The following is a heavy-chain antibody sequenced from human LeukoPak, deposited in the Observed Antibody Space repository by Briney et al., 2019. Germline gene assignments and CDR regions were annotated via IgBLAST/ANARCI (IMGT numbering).Heavy chain of an antibody. D-gene: IGHD5-18*01. CDR1: GLTFSSYS. V-gene: IGHV3-48*01. Sequence: GGSLRLSCAASGLTFSSYSMNWVRQAPGKGLEWVSYISSSSGTICYADSVKGRFTISRDNSKNTLYLQMNSLRAEDTAVFYCAKGSTAGYYFDYWGQGTLVTVSS. CDR3: AKGSTAGYYFDY. CDR2: ISSSSGTI. J-gene: IGHJ4*02.